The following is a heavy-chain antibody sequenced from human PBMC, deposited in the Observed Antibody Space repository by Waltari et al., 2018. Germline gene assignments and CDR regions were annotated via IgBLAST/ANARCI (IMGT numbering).Heavy chain of an antibody. D-gene: IGHD7-27*01. CDR3: ARVLSTVQLGIFAY. V-gene: IGHV1-2*06. CDR2: INPNSGAT. CDR1: GYSFTAYY. J-gene: IGHJ4*02. Sequence: QVQMVQSGAEVKKPGASVKVSCKASGYSFTAYYLHWVRQAPGQGLEWMGLINPNSGATTYAQMLQGRVTMTRDTSISTAYMEVTGLRSDDTAVYYCARVLSTVQLGIFAYWGQGTVVTVSS.